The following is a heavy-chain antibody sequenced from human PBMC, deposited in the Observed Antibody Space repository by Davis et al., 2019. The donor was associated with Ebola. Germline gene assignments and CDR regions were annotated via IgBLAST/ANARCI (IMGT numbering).Heavy chain of an antibody. CDR2: MSGTSSAT. Sequence: PGGSLRLSCSTSGFTFSSFAMSWVRQAPGKGLESVATMSGTSSATFYALSVKGRFTISRDNSRNTLYLQMNSLTADDTAVYYCAKGGTVSSQSSGRGYFDSWGQGTLATVSS. D-gene: IGHD6-13*01. CDR1: GFTFSSFA. J-gene: IGHJ4*02. CDR3: AKGGTVSSQSSGRGYFDS. V-gene: IGHV3-23*01.